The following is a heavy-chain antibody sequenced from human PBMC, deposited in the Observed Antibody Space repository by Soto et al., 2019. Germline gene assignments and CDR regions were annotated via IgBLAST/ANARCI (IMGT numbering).Heavy chain of an antibody. D-gene: IGHD3-3*01. V-gene: IGHV4-34*01. CDR2: INHSGST. Sequence: QVQLQQWGAGLLKPSETLSLTCAVYGGSFSGYYWSWIRQPPGKGLEWIGEINHSGSTNYNPSLKSRVTISVDTSKNQFSLKLSSVTAADTAVYYFASGRQTEFWSGYDFDYWGQGTLVTVSS. CDR3: ASGRQTEFWSGYDFDY. J-gene: IGHJ4*02. CDR1: GGSFSGYY.